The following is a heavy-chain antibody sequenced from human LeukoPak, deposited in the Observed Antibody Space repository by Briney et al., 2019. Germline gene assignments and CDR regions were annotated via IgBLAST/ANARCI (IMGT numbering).Heavy chain of an antibody. CDR1: GGSISSYY. V-gene: IGHV4-59*08. CDR2: IYYSGST. D-gene: IGHD2-21*01. J-gene: IGHJ4*02. CDR3: ARSIPTYFDY. Sequence: PSETLSLTCTVSGGSISSYYWSWIRQPPGKGLEWIGYIYYSGSTNCNPSLKSRVTISVDTSKNQFSLKLSSVTAADTAVYYCARSIPTYFDYWGQGTLVTVSS.